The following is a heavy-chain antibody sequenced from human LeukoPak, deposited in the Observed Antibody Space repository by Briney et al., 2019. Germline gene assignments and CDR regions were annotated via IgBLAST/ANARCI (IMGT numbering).Heavy chain of an antibody. CDR1: GYSISSGYY. CDR2: IYHSGST. V-gene: IGHV4-38-2*02. J-gene: IGHJ3*02. CDR3: ARRGDYGDYIDASDI. D-gene: IGHD4-17*01. Sequence: PSETLSLTCTVSGYSISSGYYWGWIRQPPGKGLEWIGSIYHSGSTYYNPSLKSRVTISVDTSKNQFSLKLSSVTAADTAVYYCARRGDYGDYIDASDIWGQGTMVTVSS.